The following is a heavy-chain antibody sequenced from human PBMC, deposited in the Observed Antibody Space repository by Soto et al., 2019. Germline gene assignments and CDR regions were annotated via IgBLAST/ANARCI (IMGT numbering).Heavy chain of an antibody. J-gene: IGHJ4*02. V-gene: IGHV4-4*02. Sequence: PSETRSLTCAVSGGSFTSNNWWTWFRQPPGQGLEWIGEIYRTGSTNYNPSLKSRVTISLDKSENQFSLKVTSLTAADTAVYYCASRDPGTSVDYWGQGTLVTVSS. CDR1: GGSFTSNNW. CDR2: IYRTGST. CDR3: ASRDPGTSVDY. D-gene: IGHD1-7*01.